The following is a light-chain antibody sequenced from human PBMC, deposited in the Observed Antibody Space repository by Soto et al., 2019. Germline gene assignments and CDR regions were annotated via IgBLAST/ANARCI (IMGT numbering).Light chain of an antibody. CDR2: DVS. V-gene: IGLV2-14*03. CDR3: SSYTSSSILYV. CDR1: SSDVGYFNY. Sequence: QSALTQPASVFGSPGQSLSISCTGTSSDVGYFNYVSWYQQHPGKAPKLMIYDVSNRPSGISNRFSGSKSGNTASLTISGLQAEDEVDYYCSSYTSSSILYVCGTGTKFAGL. J-gene: IGLJ1*01.